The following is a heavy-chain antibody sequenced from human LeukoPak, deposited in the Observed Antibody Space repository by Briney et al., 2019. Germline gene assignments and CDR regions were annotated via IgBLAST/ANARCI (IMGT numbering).Heavy chain of an antibody. Sequence: GESLKISCKGSGYSFPTYWIGWVRQMPGKGLEWMGIIYPGDSDTRYSPSFQGRVTISADKSISTAYLQWSSLKASDTAMYYCASYGKMGATRSYFDYWGQGTPVTVSS. V-gene: IGHV5-51*01. J-gene: IGHJ4*02. CDR3: ASYGKMGATRSYFDY. CDR2: IYPGDSDT. D-gene: IGHD1-26*01. CDR1: GYSFPTYW.